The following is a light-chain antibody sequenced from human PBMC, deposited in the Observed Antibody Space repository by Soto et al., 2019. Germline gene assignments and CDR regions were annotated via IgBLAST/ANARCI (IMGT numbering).Light chain of an antibody. CDR3: QQYDNWPPIT. J-gene: IGKJ5*01. CDR2: GAS. Sequence: EIVMTQSPATLSVSPGERATLSFSSSQSVTSKLAWYQQKPGQAPRLLIYGASTRATGIPARFSGSGSGTEFTLTISSLQSEDFAVYYCQQYDNWPPITFGQGTRLEI. CDR1: QSVTSK. V-gene: IGKV3-15*01.